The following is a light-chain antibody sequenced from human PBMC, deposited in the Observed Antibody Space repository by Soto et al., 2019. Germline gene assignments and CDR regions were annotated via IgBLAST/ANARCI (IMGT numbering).Light chain of an antibody. CDR2: DVS. CDR1: SSDVGAYNS. V-gene: IGLV2-11*01. CDR3: CSYVGSDSSFV. J-gene: IGLJ1*01. Sequence: QSVLTQPASVSGSPGQSITISCTGTSSDVGAYNSVAWYQHNPGKAPKLMIYDVSNRPSGVPDRFSASKSGITASLTISGLQAEDEADYYCCSYVGSDSSFVFGSGTKVTVL.